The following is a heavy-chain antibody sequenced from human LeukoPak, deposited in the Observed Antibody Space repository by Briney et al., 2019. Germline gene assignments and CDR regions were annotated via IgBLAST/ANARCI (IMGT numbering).Heavy chain of an antibody. CDR1: GFTFSSYA. CDR3: ARGCKITPYYGSGSPDY. J-gene: IGHJ4*02. CDR2: ISGSGGST. Sequence: QPGGSLRLSCAASGFTFSSYAMSWVRQAPGKGLEWVSAISGSGGSTYYADSVKGRFTISRDNSKNTLYLQMNSLRAEDTAVYYCARGCKITPYYGSGSPDYWGQGTLVTVSS. D-gene: IGHD3-10*01. V-gene: IGHV3-23*01.